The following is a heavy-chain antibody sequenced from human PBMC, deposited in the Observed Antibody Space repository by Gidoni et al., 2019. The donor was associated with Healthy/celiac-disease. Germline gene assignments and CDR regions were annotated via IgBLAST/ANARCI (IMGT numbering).Heavy chain of an antibody. D-gene: IGHD3-3*01. Sequence: QITLKESGPTLVQPTQTLTLTCTFSVFSLSTSGGGVGWIRQPPGKALDWHALIYCDDDKRYSPSLKSRLTITKDTTKTQVVLTMTNMDPVDTATYYGAHRGGIFGVVHYFDYWGQGTLVTVSS. V-gene: IGHV2-5*02. CDR2: IYCDDDK. CDR1: VFSLSTSGGG. CDR3: AHRGGIFGVVHYFDY. J-gene: IGHJ4*02.